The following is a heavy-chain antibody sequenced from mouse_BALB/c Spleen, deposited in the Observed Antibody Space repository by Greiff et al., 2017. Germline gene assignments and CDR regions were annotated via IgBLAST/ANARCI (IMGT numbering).Heavy chain of an antibody. J-gene: IGHJ4*01. CDR1: GFTFSSYT. D-gene: IGHD1-1*02. V-gene: IGHV5-12-2*01. Sequence: EVKLMESGGGLVQPGGSLKLSCAASGFTFSSYTMSWVRQTPEKRLEWVAYISNGGGSTYYPDTVKGRFTISRDNAKNTLYLQMSSLKSEDTAMYYCARQVGYAMDYWGQGTSVTVSS. CDR3: ARQVGYAMDY. CDR2: ISNGGGST.